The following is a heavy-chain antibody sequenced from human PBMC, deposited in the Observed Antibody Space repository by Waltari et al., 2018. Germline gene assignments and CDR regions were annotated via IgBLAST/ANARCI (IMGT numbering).Heavy chain of an antibody. CDR1: GGSISRTSYY. J-gene: IGHJ4*02. V-gene: IGHV4-39*01. CDR2: TYYSGDG. CDR3: ARQEGQQLVLYDH. Sequence: QLLLQESGPGLLKPSETLSLTCSVSGGSISRTSYYWAWIRQPPGKGLEWIGYTYYSGDGYFNPSPESRVTISVDTSKNQFSLNLASLTAKDTAVYYCARQEGQQLVLYDHWGQGVLVTVSS. D-gene: IGHD6-13*01.